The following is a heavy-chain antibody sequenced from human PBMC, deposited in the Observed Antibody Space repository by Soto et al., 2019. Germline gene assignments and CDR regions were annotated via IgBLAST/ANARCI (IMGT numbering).Heavy chain of an antibody. Sequence: QITLKESGPTLVKPAQTLALTCSFSGFSLTTDGEGVGWVRQPPGEALEWLALIYWDDDERYSPSLKTRLNITKAPSKNQVVLIMTNMDPVDTATYYCAHSRNLITEDAQVGDFDYWGQGTLVTVSS. V-gene: IGHV2-5*02. CDR3: AHSRNLITEDAQVGDFDY. CDR1: GFSLTTDGEG. J-gene: IGHJ4*02. D-gene: IGHD3-10*01. CDR2: IYWDDDE.